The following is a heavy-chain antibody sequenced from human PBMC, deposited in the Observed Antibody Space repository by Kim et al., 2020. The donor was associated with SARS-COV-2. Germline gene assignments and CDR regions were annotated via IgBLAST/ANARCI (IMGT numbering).Heavy chain of an antibody. Sequence: GGSLRLSCAASGFTFSSYGMHWVRQAPGKGLEWVAVISYDGSNTYYADSVKGRFTISRDNSKNTLYLQMNSLRAEDTAVYYCAKEQGTVTTKYYFDYWGQGTLVTVSS. CDR2: ISYDGSNT. CDR1: GFTFSSYG. D-gene: IGHD4-17*01. CDR3: AKEQGTVTTKYYFDY. V-gene: IGHV3-30*18. J-gene: IGHJ4*02.